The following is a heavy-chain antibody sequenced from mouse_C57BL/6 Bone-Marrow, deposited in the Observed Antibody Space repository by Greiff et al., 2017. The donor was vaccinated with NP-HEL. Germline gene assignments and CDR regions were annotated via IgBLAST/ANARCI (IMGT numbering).Heavy chain of an antibody. J-gene: IGHJ2*01. D-gene: IGHD1-1*01. CDR1: GYAFSSSW. V-gene: IGHV1-82*01. CDR3: ARYRYYGSSYEGY. Sequence: VQLQQSGPELVKPGASVKISCKASGYAFSSSWMNWVKQRPGKGLEWIGRIYPGDGDTNYNGKFKGKATLTAAKSSSTAYMQLSSLTSEDSAVYFCARYRYYGSSYEGYWGQGTTLTVSS. CDR2: IYPGDGDT.